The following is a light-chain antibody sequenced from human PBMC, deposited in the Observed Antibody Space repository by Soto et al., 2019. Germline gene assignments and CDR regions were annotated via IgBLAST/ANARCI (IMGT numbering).Light chain of an antibody. CDR1: QSVDSSF. J-gene: IGKJ1*01. Sequence: EIVLTQSPGSLSLSPGERATLSCRASQSVDSSFFAWYQQKPGQAPRLLIYGASNRATGIPDRFSGRGSGTDFTLTITGLEPEAFAVYYCQQYVSSVTFGQGTEVEIK. CDR3: QQYVSSVT. V-gene: IGKV3-20*01. CDR2: GAS.